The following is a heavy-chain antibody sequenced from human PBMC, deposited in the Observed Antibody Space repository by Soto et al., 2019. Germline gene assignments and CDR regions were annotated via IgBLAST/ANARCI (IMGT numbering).Heavy chain of an antibody. CDR2: IYPGDSDT. CDR3: ARPPYYYDSSGYYPPGAFDI. V-gene: IGHV5-51*01. J-gene: IGHJ3*02. D-gene: IGHD3-22*01. Sequence: GESLKISCKGSGYSFTSYWIGWVRQMPGKGLEWMGIIYPGDSDTRYSPSFQGQVTISADKSISTAYLQWSSLEASDTAMYYCARPPYYYDSSGYYPPGAFDIWGQGTMVTVSS. CDR1: GYSFTSYW.